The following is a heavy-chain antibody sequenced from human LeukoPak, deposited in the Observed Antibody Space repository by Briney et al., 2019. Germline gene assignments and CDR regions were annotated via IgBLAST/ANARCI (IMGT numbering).Heavy chain of an antibody. CDR3: ARLGCSSTSCYTDYYYYGMDV. Sequence: SAKVSCKASGGTFSSYAISWVRQAPGQGLEWMGRIIPIFGIANYAQKFQGRVTITADKSTSTAYMELSSLRSEDTAVYYCARLGCSSTSCYTDYYYYGMDVWGQGTTVTVSS. CDR1: GGTFSSYA. J-gene: IGHJ6*02. V-gene: IGHV1-69*04. CDR2: IIPIFGIA. D-gene: IGHD2-2*02.